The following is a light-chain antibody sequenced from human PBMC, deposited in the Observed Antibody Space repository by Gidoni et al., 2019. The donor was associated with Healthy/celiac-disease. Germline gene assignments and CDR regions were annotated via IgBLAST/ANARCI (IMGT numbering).Light chain of an antibody. CDR3: QAWDSSPYV. CDR2: QND. Sequence: SYELTQPPSVSVSPEQTASIPCPGDKLGDKYVFWYQQKPGQSPVLVIFQNDTRPSGIPERFSGSNSGNTATLTISGTQAMDEADYYCQAWDSSPYVFGNGTRVTVI. J-gene: IGLJ1*01. CDR1: KLGDKY. V-gene: IGLV3-1*01.